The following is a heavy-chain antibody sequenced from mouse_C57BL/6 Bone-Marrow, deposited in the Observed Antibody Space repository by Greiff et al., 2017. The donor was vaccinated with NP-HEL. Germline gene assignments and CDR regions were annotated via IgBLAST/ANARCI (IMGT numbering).Heavy chain of an antibody. V-gene: IGHV1-82*01. Sequence: QVQLQQSGPELVKPGASVKISCKASGYAFSSSWMNWVKQRPGKGLEWIGRIYPGDGDTNYNGKFKGKATLTADKSSSTAYMQLSSLTSEDSAVDFCAIDGSSPWYFDVWGTGTTVTVSS. CDR1: GYAFSSSW. CDR2: IYPGDGDT. J-gene: IGHJ1*03. CDR3: AIDGSSPWYFDV. D-gene: IGHD1-1*01.